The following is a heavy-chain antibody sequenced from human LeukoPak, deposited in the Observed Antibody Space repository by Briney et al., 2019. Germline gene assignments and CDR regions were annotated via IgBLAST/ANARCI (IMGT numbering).Heavy chain of an antibody. Sequence: SVKVSCKASGFTFSTSAVQWVRQARGQRLEWIGWIVVDSGNTHYALKFQERVTITRDVSTNTAYMELSSLRSEDSAVYYCAAEGPHDFFDYWGQGTLVTVSS. CDR2: IVVDSGNT. CDR3: AAEGPHDFFDY. V-gene: IGHV1-58*01. J-gene: IGHJ4*02. CDR1: GFTFSTSA. D-gene: IGHD3-3*01.